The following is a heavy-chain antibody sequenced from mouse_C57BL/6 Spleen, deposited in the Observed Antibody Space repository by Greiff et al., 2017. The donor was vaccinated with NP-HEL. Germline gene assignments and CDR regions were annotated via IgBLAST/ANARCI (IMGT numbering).Heavy chain of an antibody. D-gene: IGHD3-1*01. J-gene: IGHJ3*01. CDR3: ARWGPYSSS. V-gene: IGHV1-80*01. CDR1: GYAFSSYW. Sequence: QVQLQQSGAELVKPGASVKISCKASGYAFSSYWINWVKQRPGKGLEWIGQIYPGDGDTNYNGKFKGKATLTADKSSSTAYMQLSSLTSEDSAVYFCARWGPYSSSWGQGTLVTVSA. CDR2: IYPGDGDT.